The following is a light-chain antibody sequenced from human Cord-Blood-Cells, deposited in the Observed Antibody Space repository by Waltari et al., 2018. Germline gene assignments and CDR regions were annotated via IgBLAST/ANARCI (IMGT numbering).Light chain of an antibody. Sequence: DIVMTQSTDSLAVSLRAWPTINCKSCQSVLYSSNNKNYLAWYQQKPGQSPKLLIYWAATRESGVPDRFSGSGSGTDFTLTISSLQAEDVAVYYCQQYYSTPPYTFGQGTKLEIK. CDR2: WAA. CDR1: QSVLYSSNNKNY. CDR3: QQYYSTPPYT. V-gene: IGKV4-1*01. J-gene: IGKJ2*01.